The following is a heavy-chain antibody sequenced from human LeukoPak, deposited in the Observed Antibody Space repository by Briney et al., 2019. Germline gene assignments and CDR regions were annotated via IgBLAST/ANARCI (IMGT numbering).Heavy chain of an antibody. CDR1: GYPFTSYY. CDR3: ATIEY. V-gene: IGHV1-46*01. Sequence: ASVKVSCKASGYPFTSYYIHWVRQAPGQGLEWMGIINPSGGSTNYAQKFQGRVTMTRDTSTSTLYMERSSLRPEDTALYYCATIEYWGQGTLVTVSS. J-gene: IGHJ4*02. CDR2: INPSGGST.